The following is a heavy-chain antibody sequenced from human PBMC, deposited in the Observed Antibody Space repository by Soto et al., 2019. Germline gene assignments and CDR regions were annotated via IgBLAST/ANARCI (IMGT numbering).Heavy chain of an antibody. CDR1: GGSISSGDYY. CDR3: ARVHCGGDCYLFDY. D-gene: IGHD2-21*02. CDR2: IYYSGST. V-gene: IGHV4-30-4*01. J-gene: IGHJ4*02. Sequence: SETLSLTCTVSGGSISSGDYYWSWIRQPPGKGLEWIGYIYYSGSTYYNPSLKSRVTISVDTSKDQFSLKLSSVTAADTAVYYCARVHCGGDCYLFDYWGQGTLVTVSS.